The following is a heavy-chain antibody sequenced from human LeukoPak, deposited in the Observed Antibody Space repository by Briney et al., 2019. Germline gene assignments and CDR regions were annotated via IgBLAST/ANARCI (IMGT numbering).Heavy chain of an antibody. Sequence: SQTLSLTCTVSGGSISSGSYYWSWIRQPAGKGLEWIGRIYTSGSTNYNPSLKSRVTISVDTSKNQFSLKLSSVTAADTAVYYCARGSLEQDCGGDCYSGYWGQGTLVTVSS. CDR3: ARGSLEQDCGGDCYSGY. J-gene: IGHJ4*02. V-gene: IGHV4-61*02. CDR1: GGSISSGSYY. CDR2: IYTSGST. D-gene: IGHD2-21*02.